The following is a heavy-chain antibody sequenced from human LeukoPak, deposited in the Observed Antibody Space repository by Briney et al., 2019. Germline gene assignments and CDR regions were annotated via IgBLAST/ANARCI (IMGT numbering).Heavy chain of an antibody. CDR1: GFTFSHFW. V-gene: IGHV3-7*01. D-gene: IGHD3-3*01. Sequence: GGSLRLSCAASGFTFSHFWMSWVRQAPGKGLEWVAYIKKTGSETYYVDSVKGRFTITRDNTRNSLFLQMYSLRAEDTAVYFCARDRAWNYFDYWGQGTLVTVSS. CDR2: IKKTGSET. J-gene: IGHJ4*02. CDR3: ARDRAWNYFDY.